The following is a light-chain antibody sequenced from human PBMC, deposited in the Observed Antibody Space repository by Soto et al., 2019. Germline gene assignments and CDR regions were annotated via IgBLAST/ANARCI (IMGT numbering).Light chain of an antibody. J-gene: IGKJ4*01. CDR1: QSVSSSY. CDR3: QQYGVSPEPT. V-gene: IGKV3-20*01. Sequence: EIVLTQSPGTLSLSPGESATLSCRASQSVSSSYLAWYQQKPGQAPRLLIYGASSRATGIPDRFSGSGSGTDFTLTISRLEPEDFAVYYCQQYGVSPEPTFGGGTKVEIE. CDR2: GAS.